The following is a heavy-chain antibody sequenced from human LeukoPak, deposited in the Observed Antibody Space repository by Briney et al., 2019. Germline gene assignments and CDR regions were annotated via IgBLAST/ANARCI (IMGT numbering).Heavy chain of an antibody. J-gene: IGHJ4*02. CDR2: VSGSGGST. CDR1: GFTFSSYA. D-gene: IGHD4-23*01. CDR3: ANKKDYGGHFEY. Sequence: GGSLRLSCAASGFTFSSYAIAWVRQAPGKGLEWVSAVSGSGGSTYYADSVKGRFAISRDNSKNTLYLQLSSLRAEDTAVYYCANKKDYGGHFEYWGQGTLVTVSS. V-gene: IGHV3-23*01.